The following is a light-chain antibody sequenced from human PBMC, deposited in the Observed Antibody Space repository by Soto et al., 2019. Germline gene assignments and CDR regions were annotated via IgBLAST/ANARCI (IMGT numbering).Light chain of an antibody. Sequence: EIVLTQSPGTLSLSPGERATLSCRASQSVSRNYLVWYQQKPGQAPRLLIYGASRRATGIPDRFSGSGSGTDFTLTISKLEPEDFAVYYCQQSGSSPWTFGQGTKVEIK. CDR1: QSVSRNY. CDR2: GAS. V-gene: IGKV3-20*01. J-gene: IGKJ1*01. CDR3: QQSGSSPWT.